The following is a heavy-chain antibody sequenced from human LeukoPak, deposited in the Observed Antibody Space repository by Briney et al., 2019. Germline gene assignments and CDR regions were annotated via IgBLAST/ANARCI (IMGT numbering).Heavy chain of an antibody. CDR3: ARGAGYDYVWGTYYFDY. V-gene: IGHV3-64*04. D-gene: IGHD3-16*01. CDR1: GFTFTNHP. Sequence: GGSLRLSCAASGFTFTNHPMHWVRQASGKRLEYVSAISPSEDRTWYADSVKGRFTISRDNAKNSLYLQMNSLRAEDTAVYYCARGAGYDYVWGTYYFDYWGQGTLVTVSS. CDR2: ISPSEDRT. J-gene: IGHJ4*02.